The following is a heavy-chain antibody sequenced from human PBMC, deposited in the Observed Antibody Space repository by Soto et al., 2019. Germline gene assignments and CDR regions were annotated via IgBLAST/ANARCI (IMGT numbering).Heavy chain of an antibody. J-gene: IGHJ5*02. CDR2: IYTSGST. D-gene: IGHD2-2*01. CDR1: GGSISSYY. Sequence: SETLSLTCTVSGGSISSYYWSWIRQPAGKGLEWIGRIYTSGSTNYNSSLKSRVTMSVDTSKNQFSLKLSSVTAADTAVYYCARGLRRQLLNWFDPWGQGTLVTVSS. CDR3: ARGLRRQLLNWFDP. V-gene: IGHV4-4*07.